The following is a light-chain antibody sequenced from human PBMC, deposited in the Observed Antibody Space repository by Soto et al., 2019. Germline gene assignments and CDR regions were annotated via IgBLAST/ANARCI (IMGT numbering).Light chain of an antibody. CDR2: EVS. V-gene: IGLV2-8*01. CDR1: SSDVGGYNY. Sequence: QSVLTQPPSASGSHGQSVTISCTETSSDVGGYNYVSWYQQHPGKAPKLMIYEVSKRPSGVPDRFSGSKSGNTASLTVSGLQAEDEADYYCSSYAGSNNLYVFGTGTKVTVL. CDR3: SSYAGSNNLYV. J-gene: IGLJ1*01.